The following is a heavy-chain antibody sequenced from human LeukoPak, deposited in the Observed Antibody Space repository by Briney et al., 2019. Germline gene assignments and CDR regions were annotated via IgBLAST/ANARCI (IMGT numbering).Heavy chain of an antibody. J-gene: IGHJ5*02. CDR3: ARAPRRPYSIEVVSWFDP. V-gene: IGHV1-69*01. CDR1: GGTFSSYA. CDR2: IIPIFGTA. D-gene: IGHD6-13*01. Sequence: GSSVKVSCKASGGTFSSYAISWVRQAPGQGLEWMGGIIPIFGTANYAQKFQGRVTITADESTSTAYMELSSLRSEDTAVYYCARAPRRPYSIEVVSWFDPWGQGTLATVSS.